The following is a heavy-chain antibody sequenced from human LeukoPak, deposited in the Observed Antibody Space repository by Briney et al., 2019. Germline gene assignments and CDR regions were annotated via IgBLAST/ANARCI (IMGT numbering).Heavy chain of an antibody. Sequence: PGGSLRLSCAASGFTFNNYAIHWVRQAPGKGLEWVAVIWYDGSNKYYADSVKGRFTISRDNSKNTLYLQMNSLRAEDTAVYYCAKDAHSSSWDFDYWGQGTLVTVSS. D-gene: IGHD6-6*01. J-gene: IGHJ4*02. CDR1: GFTFNNYA. CDR2: IWYDGSNK. V-gene: IGHV3-33*06. CDR3: AKDAHSSSWDFDY.